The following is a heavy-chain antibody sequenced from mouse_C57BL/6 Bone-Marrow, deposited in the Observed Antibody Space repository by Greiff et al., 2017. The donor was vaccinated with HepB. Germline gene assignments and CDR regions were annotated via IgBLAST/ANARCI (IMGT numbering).Heavy chain of an antibody. Sequence: EVQRVESGGGLVKPGGSLKLSCAASGFTFSSYTMSWVRQTPEKRLEWVATISGGGGNTYYPDSVKGRVTISRDNAKNTLYLQMSSLRSEDTALYYCARHNGNYVDYYAMDYWGQGTSVTVSS. V-gene: IGHV5-9*01. D-gene: IGHD2-1*01. J-gene: IGHJ4*01. CDR3: ARHNGNYVDYYAMDY. CDR2: ISGGGGNT. CDR1: GFTFSSYT.